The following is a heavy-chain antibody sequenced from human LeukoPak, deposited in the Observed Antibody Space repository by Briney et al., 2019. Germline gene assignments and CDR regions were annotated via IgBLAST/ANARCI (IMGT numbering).Heavy chain of an antibody. V-gene: IGHV3-23*01. Sequence: GGSLRLSCAASGFIFGNHAMSWVRQAPGKGLEWVSTISGSGGSTYYADSVKGRFTISRDNSKDTLYLQVNSLRAEDTAIYYCAKEGGYCSSSSRSDYFDYWGQGSLVTVSS. CDR2: ISGSGGST. J-gene: IGHJ4*02. CDR1: GFIFGNHA. D-gene: IGHD2-2*01. CDR3: AKEGGYCSSSSRSDYFDY.